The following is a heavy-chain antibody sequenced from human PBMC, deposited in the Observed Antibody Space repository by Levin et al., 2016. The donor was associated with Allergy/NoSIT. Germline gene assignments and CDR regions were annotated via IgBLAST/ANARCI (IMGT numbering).Heavy chain of an antibody. D-gene: IGHD5-24*01. CDR3: GRWSSGAPDY. V-gene: IGHV3-23*01. J-gene: IGHJ4*02. Sequence: GGSLRLSCAASGFTFRNSAMSWVRQAPGEGLEWVAAISGDGGDTYYADSVKGRFTISRDTSKNSLYLQMNSLKIEDTAVYYCGRWSSGAPDYWGQGTLVTVSS. CDR1: GFTFRNSA. CDR2: ISGDGGDT.